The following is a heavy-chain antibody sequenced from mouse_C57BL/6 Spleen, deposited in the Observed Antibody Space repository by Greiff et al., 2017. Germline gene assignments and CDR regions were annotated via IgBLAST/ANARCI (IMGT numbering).Heavy chain of an antibody. CDR3: TRVHGSSYDYAMDY. J-gene: IGHJ4*01. CDR2: ISYDGSN. D-gene: IGHD1-1*01. CDR1: GYSITSGYY. V-gene: IGHV3-6*01. Sequence: EVQLQQSGPGLVKPSQSLSLTCSVTGYSITSGYYWNWIRQFPGNKLEWMGYISYDGSNNYNPSLKNRISITRDPSKNQYFLKLHSVTTEDTATYYCTRVHGSSYDYAMDYWGQGTSVTVSS.